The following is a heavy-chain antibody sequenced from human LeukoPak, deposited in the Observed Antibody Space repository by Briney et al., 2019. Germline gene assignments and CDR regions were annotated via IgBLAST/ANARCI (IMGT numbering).Heavy chain of an antibody. J-gene: IGHJ6*04. Sequence: GGSLRLXCAASGFTFSSYNMNWVRQAPGKALEWVSSISTSSNYIYYADSVKGRFTISRDNAKNSLYLQMNSLRAEDTAVYYCARASLTDLSPLDVWGKGTTVTVSS. CDR2: ISTSSNYI. D-gene: IGHD3-16*01. CDR1: GFTFSSYN. V-gene: IGHV3-21*01. CDR3: ARASLTDLSPLDV.